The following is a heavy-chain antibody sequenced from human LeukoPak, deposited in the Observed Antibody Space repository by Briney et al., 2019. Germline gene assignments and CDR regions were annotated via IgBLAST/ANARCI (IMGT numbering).Heavy chain of an antibody. J-gene: IGHJ4*02. Sequence: PGGSLRLSCEASGFTFSSYAMSWVRQAPGKGLEWVSAISGSNTYYADSVKGRFTISRDNSKSTLYLQMNSLRAEDTAVYYCAKGPRAVSPTSYWGQGTLVTVSS. D-gene: IGHD4-11*01. CDR2: ISGSNT. V-gene: IGHV3-23*01. CDR3: AKGPRAVSPTSY. CDR1: GFTFSSYA.